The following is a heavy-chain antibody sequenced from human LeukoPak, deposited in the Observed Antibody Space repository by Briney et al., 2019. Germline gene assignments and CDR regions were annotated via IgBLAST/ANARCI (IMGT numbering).Heavy chain of an antibody. CDR1: GGTFSNYA. D-gene: IGHD1-26*01. J-gene: IGHJ5*01. Sequence: GASVKVSCKASGGTFSNYAFSWVQQAPGQGLEWMGGIIPIFRTTNYAEQFQGRVTITTDESTNTAYLDLSSLRSEDTAVYYCAKDDGSATMGFDSWGQGTLVSVSS. CDR3: AKDDGSATMGFDS. V-gene: IGHV1-69*05. CDR2: IIPIFRTT.